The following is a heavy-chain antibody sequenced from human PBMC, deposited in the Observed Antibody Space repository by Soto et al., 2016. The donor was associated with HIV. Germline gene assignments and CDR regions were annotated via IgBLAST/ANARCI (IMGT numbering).Heavy chain of an antibody. Sequence: QVQLVQSGAEVKKPGASVKVSCKASGYTFTTYDINWVRQATGQGLEWMGWMNPNSGNTGYAQKFQGRVTIARNTSISTAYMELSSLRSEDTAVYYCARGPEGSYYYYYMDVWGKGTTVTVSS. CDR2: MNPNSGNT. V-gene: IGHV1-8*03. CDR1: GYTFTTYD. J-gene: IGHJ6*03. CDR3: ARGPEGSYYYYYMDV.